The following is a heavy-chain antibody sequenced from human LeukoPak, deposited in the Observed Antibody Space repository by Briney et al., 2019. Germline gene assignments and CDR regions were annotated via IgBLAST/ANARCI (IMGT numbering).Heavy chain of an antibody. J-gene: IGHJ6*03. V-gene: IGHV1-69*05. CDR2: IIPIFGTA. D-gene: IGHD2-2*01. Sequence: SVKVSCKASGGTFSSYAISWVRQAPGQGLEWMGGIIPIFGTANYAQKFQGRVTITTDESTSTAYMELSSLRSEDTAVYYCAADHCSSTSCRLDDYYYYYMDVWGKGTTVTVSS. CDR1: GGTFSSYA. CDR3: AADHCSSTSCRLDDYYYYYMDV.